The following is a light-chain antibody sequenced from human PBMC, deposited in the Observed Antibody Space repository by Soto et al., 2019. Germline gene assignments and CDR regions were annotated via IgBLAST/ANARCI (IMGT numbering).Light chain of an antibody. CDR3: SSYASSSTPCV. Sequence: QSALTQPASVSGSPGQSITISCTGTSSDVGGYNSVSWYQHHPGKAPKLMIYDVSNRPSGVSNRFSGSKSGNTASLTISGLQAEDEADYYCSSYASSSTPCVFGTGTKLTVL. CDR1: SSDVGGYNS. CDR2: DVS. V-gene: IGLV2-14*03. J-gene: IGLJ1*01.